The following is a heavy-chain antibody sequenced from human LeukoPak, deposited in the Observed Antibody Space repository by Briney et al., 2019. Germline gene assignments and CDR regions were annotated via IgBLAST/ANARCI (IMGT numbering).Heavy chain of an antibody. V-gene: IGHV1-2*02. CDR1: GYTFTGYY. Sequence: ASVKVSCKASGYTFTGYYMHWVRQAPGHGLEWMGWINPNSGGTNYAQKFQGRVTMTRDTSISTAYMELSRLRSDDTAVYYCARENKGYYYGSGNYYYDDYWGQGTLVTVSS. D-gene: IGHD3-10*01. CDR2: INPNSGGT. CDR3: ARENKGYYYGSGNYYYDDY. J-gene: IGHJ4*02.